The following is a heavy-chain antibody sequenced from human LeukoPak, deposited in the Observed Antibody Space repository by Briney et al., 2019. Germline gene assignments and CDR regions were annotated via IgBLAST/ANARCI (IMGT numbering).Heavy chain of an antibody. V-gene: IGHV1-69*13. Sequence: SVKVSCKASGGTFSSYAISWVRQAPGQGPEWMGGIIPIFGTANYAQKFQGRVTITADESTSTAYMELSSLRSEDTAVYYCAGALTERGSQTLLDYWGQGTLVTVSS. CDR3: AGALTERGSQTLLDY. CDR1: GGTFSSYA. J-gene: IGHJ4*02. D-gene: IGHD1-26*01. CDR2: IIPIFGTA.